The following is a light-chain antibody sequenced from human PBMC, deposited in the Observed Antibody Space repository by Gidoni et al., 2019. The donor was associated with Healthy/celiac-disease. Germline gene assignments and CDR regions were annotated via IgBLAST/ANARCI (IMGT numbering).Light chain of an antibody. CDR1: NSNIGAGYD. CDR3: QSYDSSLSGSYV. Sequence: QSVLTQPPSVSGAPGQRVTISCTGSNSNIGAGYDVPWYQQLPGTAPKLLIYGNSNRPSGVPDRFSGSKSGTSASLAITGLQAEDEADYYCQSYDSSLSGSYVFGTGTKVTVL. CDR2: GNS. J-gene: IGLJ1*01. V-gene: IGLV1-40*01.